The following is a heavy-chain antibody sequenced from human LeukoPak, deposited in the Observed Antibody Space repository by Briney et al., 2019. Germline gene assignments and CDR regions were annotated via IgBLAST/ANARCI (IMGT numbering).Heavy chain of an antibody. CDR1: GFTFHSYS. Sequence: GGSPRLSCAASGFTFHSYSMNWVRQAPGKGLESVSKIDANSRVINYADSVKGRFTISRDNGKNIVYLEMDSLRAEDTAVYYRASRRSGWPNDAFDIWGQGTMVTVTS. CDR3: ASRRSGWPNDAFDI. J-gene: IGHJ3*02. D-gene: IGHD6-19*01. CDR2: IDANSRVI. V-gene: IGHV3-48*04.